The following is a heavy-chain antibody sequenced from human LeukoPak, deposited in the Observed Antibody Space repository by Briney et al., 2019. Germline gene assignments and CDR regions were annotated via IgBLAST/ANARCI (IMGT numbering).Heavy chain of an antibody. Sequence: GGSLRPSCAASGFTFSTYTMSWVRQAPGKGLEWFSAISGADDGYYADSVKGRFTISRDNSKNTLYPQMNSLRAEDTAVYYCAKARTPVTSYFDKWGQGTLVTVSS. CDR3: AKARTPVTSYFDK. V-gene: IGHV3-23*01. CDR2: ISGADDG. D-gene: IGHD4-23*01. J-gene: IGHJ4*02. CDR1: GFTFSTYT.